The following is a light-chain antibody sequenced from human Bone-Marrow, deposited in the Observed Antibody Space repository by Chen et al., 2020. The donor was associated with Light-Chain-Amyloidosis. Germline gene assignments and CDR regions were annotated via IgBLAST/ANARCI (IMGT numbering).Light chain of an antibody. V-gene: IGLV3-21*02. CDR3: QVWDRGSDRPV. CDR1: NIGSTS. CDR2: DDS. J-gene: IGLJ3*02. Sequence: SYVLTQPSSVSVAPGQTATIACGGNNIGSTSVHWYQQTPGQAPLLVVYDDSDRPSGIPERLSGSHSGTTATLTISRVEAGDDADYYCQVWDRGSDRPVFGGGTKLTVL.